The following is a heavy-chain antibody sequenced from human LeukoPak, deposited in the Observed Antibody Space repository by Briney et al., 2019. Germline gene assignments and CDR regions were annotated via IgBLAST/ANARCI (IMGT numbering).Heavy chain of an antibody. CDR3: TRDHYSDNTGIDY. V-gene: IGHV3-64*01. CDR2: ISDNGGST. CDR1: GFTFSSFA. D-gene: IGHD3-22*01. J-gene: IGHJ4*02. Sequence: PGGSLRLSCAASGFTFSSFAMHWVRQAPGKGLEYVSTISDNGGSTCYANSVKGRFTISRDNSKNTLYLQMGSLRAEDMAVYYCTRDHYSDNTGIDYWGQGTLVTVSS.